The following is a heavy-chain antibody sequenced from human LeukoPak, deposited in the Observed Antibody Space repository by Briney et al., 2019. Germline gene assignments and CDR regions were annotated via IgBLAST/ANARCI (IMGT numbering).Heavy chain of an antibody. Sequence: KSSETLSLTCAVSGGSISSGGYSWSWIRQPPGKGLEWIGYIYHSGSTYYNPSLKSRVTISVDRSKNQFSLKLNSLTTADTAVYYCTRGAGWLIDYWGQGILVTVSS. CDR3: TRGAGWLIDY. V-gene: IGHV4-30-2*01. D-gene: IGHD3-16*01. CDR2: IYHSGST. J-gene: IGHJ4*02. CDR1: GGSISSGGYS.